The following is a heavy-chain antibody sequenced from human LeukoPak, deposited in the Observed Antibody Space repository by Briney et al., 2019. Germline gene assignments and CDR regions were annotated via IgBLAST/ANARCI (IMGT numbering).Heavy chain of an antibody. CDR1: GGSISSSNW. V-gene: IGHV4-59*08. D-gene: IGHD3-22*01. J-gene: IGHJ4*02. CDR3: ARHVPDYYDSSGLDY. Sequence: SETLSLTCTVSGGSISSSNWWSWVRQPPGKGLEWIGYIYYSGSTNYNPSLKSRVTISVDTSKNQFSLKLSSVTAADTAVYYCARHVPDYYDSSGLDYWGQGTLVTVSS. CDR2: IYYSGST.